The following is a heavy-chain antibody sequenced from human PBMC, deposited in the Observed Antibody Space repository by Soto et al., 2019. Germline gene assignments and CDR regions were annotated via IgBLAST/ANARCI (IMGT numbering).Heavy chain of an antibody. CDR3: ARLPKGSLVTA. D-gene: IGHD2-21*02. CDR1: GFSFSDYS. CDR2: ISSSGDDI. J-gene: IGHJ4*02. V-gene: IGHV3-48*02. Sequence: VQLLESGGGLVYPGASLRLSCETSGFSFSDYSMNWVRQAPGKGLQWVSYISSSGDDIHYADSVKGRFIVSRDNAKNALFLQMNSLRDDDSAIYYCARLPKGSLVTAWGQGTLVTVSS.